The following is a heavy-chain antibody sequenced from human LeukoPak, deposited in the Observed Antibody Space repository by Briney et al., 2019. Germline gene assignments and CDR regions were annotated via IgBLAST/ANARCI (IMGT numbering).Heavy chain of an antibody. V-gene: IGHV4-39*02. CDR3: ARDYYDSSGYYAFDY. CDR1: GGSISSNSYF. D-gene: IGHD3-22*01. Sequence: PSETLSLTCTVSGGSISSNSYFWGWIRQPPGKGLEWIGSIYYSGSTYYNPSLKSRVTISVDTSKNQFSLKVSSVTAADTAVYYCARDYYDSSGYYAFDYWGQGTLVTVSS. CDR2: IYYSGST. J-gene: IGHJ4*02.